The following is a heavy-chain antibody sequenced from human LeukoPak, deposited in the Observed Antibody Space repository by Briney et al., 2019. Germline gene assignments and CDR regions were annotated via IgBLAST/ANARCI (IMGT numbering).Heavy chain of an antibody. CDR2: VSWNSANI. CDR1: GFTFHDYA. D-gene: IGHD2-21*01. CDR3: AKDVASPIPSNGMDV. J-gene: IGHJ6*02. Sequence: GRSLRLSCAASGFTFHDYAMHWVRQVPGKGLEWVSGVSWNSANIAYVDSVKGRFTISRDNAKRSLYLQMDSLRAEDTALYYCAKDVASPIPSNGMDVWGQGTSVTVSS. V-gene: IGHV3-9*01.